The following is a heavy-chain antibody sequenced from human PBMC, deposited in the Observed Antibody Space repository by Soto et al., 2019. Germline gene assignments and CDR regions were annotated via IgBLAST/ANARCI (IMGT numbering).Heavy chain of an antibody. CDR3: VQTTGWPGFDF. V-gene: IGHV3-23*01. CDR1: GFTFXSYG. CDR2: IGGSGERT. Sequence: GGPMRLSCASSGFTFXSYGMSLVLQPPGKGLEWVSAIGGSGERTYFADSVKGRFTISRDTSKNTLYLQMNSLRAEDTAVYYCVQTTGWPGFDFWGQGTLVTVSS. D-gene: IGHD6-19*01. J-gene: IGHJ4*02.